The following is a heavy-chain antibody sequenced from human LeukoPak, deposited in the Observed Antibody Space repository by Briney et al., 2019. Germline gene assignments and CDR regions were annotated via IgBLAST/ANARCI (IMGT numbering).Heavy chain of an antibody. Sequence: PGGSLRLSCAASGFTVSINYMSGVRQAPGEGLEWVSVIHTTGKTYYADSVKGRFSISRDNSKNTVYLQMNSLRAEDTAVYYCAKVSPTGRAFDCWGQGTLVTVSS. CDR2: IHTTGKT. CDR3: AKVSPTGRAFDC. J-gene: IGHJ4*02. D-gene: IGHD1-1*01. CDR1: GFTVSINY. V-gene: IGHV3-53*01.